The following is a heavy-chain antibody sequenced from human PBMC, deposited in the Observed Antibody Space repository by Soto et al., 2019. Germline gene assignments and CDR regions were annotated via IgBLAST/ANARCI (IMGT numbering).Heavy chain of an antibody. D-gene: IGHD1-1*01. Sequence: QITLKESGPTLVKPTQTLTLTCTVSEFSLSSSGVGVGWIRQPPGKALEWLALIYWDDDKRYSPSLKGRLPITQDTANNQVVLTITNMDPVDTGTYYCARSYHATGTTFDYWGQGTLVTVSS. CDR2: IYWDDDK. J-gene: IGHJ4*02. V-gene: IGHV2-5*02. CDR3: ARSYHATGTTFDY. CDR1: EFSLSSSGVG.